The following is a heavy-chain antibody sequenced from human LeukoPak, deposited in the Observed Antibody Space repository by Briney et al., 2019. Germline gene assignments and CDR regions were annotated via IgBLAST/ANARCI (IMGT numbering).Heavy chain of an antibody. V-gene: IGHV1-18*01. CDR2: ISAYNGNT. Sequence: ASVKVSFKCTGYSFTINGICWVRLAPGQGLEWMGWISAYNGNTTYAQKLQGRGTMTTETSTSTDYTLKRSLRSDATAAYYCARCLRFLECPPVDWGQGTLVTVSS. CDR1: GYSFTING. J-gene: IGHJ4*02. CDR3: ARCLRFLECPPVD. D-gene: IGHD3-3*01.